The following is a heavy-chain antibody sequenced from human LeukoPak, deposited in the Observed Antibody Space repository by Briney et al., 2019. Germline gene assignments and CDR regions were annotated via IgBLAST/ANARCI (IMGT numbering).Heavy chain of an antibody. J-gene: IGHJ3*02. Sequence: PSETLSLTCTVSGGSISPYYWSWIRQPPGKGLEWIGYIYYSGSTNYNPSLKSRVIISVDTSKNQFSLKLSSVTAAVTAVYYCAKYGYNYAFDIWGQGTMVTVSS. V-gene: IGHV4-59*01. CDR3: AKYGYNYAFDI. D-gene: IGHD5-24*01. CDR1: GGSISPYY. CDR2: IYYSGST.